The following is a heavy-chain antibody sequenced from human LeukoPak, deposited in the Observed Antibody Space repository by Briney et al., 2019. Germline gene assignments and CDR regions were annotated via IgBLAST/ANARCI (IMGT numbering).Heavy chain of an antibody. CDR3: ARDRAPRYCSGGSCYTDAFDI. V-gene: IGHV1-18*01. D-gene: IGHD2-15*01. J-gene: IGHJ3*02. Sequence: GASVKVSCKASGYTFTSYGISWVRQAPGQGLEWMGWISAYNGNTNYAQKLQGRVTMTTDTSTSTAYMELRSLRSDDTAVYHCARDRAPRYCSGGSCYTDAFDIWGQGTMVTVSS. CDR2: ISAYNGNT. CDR1: GYTFTSYG.